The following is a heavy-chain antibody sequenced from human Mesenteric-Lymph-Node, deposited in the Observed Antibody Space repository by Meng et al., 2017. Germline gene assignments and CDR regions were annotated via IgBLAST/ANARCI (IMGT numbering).Heavy chain of an antibody. CDR3: ARGREWSSGYYVY. V-gene: IGHV1-8*01. Sequence: LVQSWDGVNKPGASVKFSCKASGYTFTSYDINWVRQATGQGLEWMGWMNPNSGNTGYAQKFQGRVTMTRNTSISTAYMELSSLRSEDTAVYYXARGREWSSGYYVYWGQGTLVTVSS. J-gene: IGHJ4*02. CDR1: GYTFTSYD. D-gene: IGHD3-22*01. CDR2: MNPNSGNT.